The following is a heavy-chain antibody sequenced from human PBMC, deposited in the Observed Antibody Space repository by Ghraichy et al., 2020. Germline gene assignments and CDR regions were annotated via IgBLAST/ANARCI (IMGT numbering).Heavy chain of an antibody. Sequence: GGSLRLSCVASGFTFSNHALSWVRQAPGEGLERVAGLGGRGTGTHYADSVRGRFTISRDNSKNTLSLQMSSLRVEDTALYYCARRSGYDTDHFDYWGQGTLVTVSS. CDR3: ARRSGYDTDHFDY. CDR2: LGGRGTGT. V-gene: IGHV3-23*01. D-gene: IGHD5-12*01. J-gene: IGHJ4*02. CDR1: GFTFSNHA.